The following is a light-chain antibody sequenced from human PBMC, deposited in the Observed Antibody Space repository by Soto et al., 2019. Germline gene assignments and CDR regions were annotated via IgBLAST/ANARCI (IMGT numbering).Light chain of an antibody. CDR3: QQIDSSPST. CDR2: AAS. CDR1: QDISSF. Sequence: DIQLTQSPAFLSASVGARVTITCRASQDISSFLAWYQQKPGKAPNLLIYAASTLQSGVPSRFSGSGSGTEFTLTISSLQPEDFATYYCQQIDSSPSTFGQGTRLEIK. J-gene: IGKJ5*01. V-gene: IGKV1-9*01.